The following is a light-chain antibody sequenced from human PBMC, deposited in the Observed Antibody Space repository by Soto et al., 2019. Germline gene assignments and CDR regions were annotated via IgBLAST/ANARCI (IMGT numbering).Light chain of an antibody. Sequence: QSVLTQPASVSGSPGQSITISCTGTSSDVGNYNLVSWYQQHPGKAPKLMIYEGSKRPSGVSNRFSGSKSGNTASLTISGLQAEDEADYYCCSYAGNTVYVFGTGTKVTVL. V-gene: IGLV2-23*01. CDR3: CSYAGNTVYV. CDR2: EGS. CDR1: SSDVGNYNL. J-gene: IGLJ1*01.